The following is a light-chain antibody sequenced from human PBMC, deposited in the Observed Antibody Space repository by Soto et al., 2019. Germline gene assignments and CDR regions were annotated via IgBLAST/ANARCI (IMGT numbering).Light chain of an antibody. CDR1: QSVRGRY. Sequence: EIVLTQSPATLSLSPGERATLSCGASQSVRGRYLAWYQQKPGLAPRLLIYDTSNRPTGIPDRFSGSGSGTDFTLTISRLEPEDFAVYYCQQYGNSPYTFGQGTKVDIK. V-gene: IGKV3D-20*01. J-gene: IGKJ2*01. CDR2: DTS. CDR3: QQYGNSPYT.